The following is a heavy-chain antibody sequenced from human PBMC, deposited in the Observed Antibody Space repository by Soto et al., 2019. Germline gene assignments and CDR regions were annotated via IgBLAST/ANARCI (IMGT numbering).Heavy chain of an antibody. J-gene: IGHJ4*02. Sequence: SETLSLTCTVSGGSISSYYWSWIRQPPGKGLEWIGYIYYSGSTNYNPSLKSRVTISVDTSKNQFSLKLSSVTAADTAVYYCARLTLDPLEYYDSSGYPDYWGQGTLVTVS. D-gene: IGHD3-22*01. CDR2: IYYSGST. CDR3: ARLTLDPLEYYDSSGYPDY. CDR1: GGSISSYY. V-gene: IGHV4-59*08.